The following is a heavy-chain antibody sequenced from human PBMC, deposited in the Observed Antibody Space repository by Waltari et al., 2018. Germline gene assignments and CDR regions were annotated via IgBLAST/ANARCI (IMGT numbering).Heavy chain of an antibody. CDR2: IWYDGSNK. V-gene: IGHV3-33*01. CDR1: GFNVNIRG. Sequence: QVQLVESGGGVVQPGRSLRRSCAASGFNVNIRGMLWVRQAPGKGLEWVAFIWYDGSNKYYADSVQGRFTISRDNNKNTVSLEMDSLRAEDTAVYYCARDGAAGARQLYYGMDVWGQGITVTVSS. D-gene: IGHD3-10*01. J-gene: IGHJ6*02. CDR3: ARDGAAGARQLYYGMDV.